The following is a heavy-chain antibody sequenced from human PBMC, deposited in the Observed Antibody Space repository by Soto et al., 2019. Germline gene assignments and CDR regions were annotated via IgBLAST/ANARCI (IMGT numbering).Heavy chain of an antibody. V-gene: IGHV3-15*01. CDR2: IKSKTDGGTT. D-gene: IGHD3-16*01. CDR1: GFTFSNAW. CDR3: TTDMTPRYYYGMDV. J-gene: IGHJ6*02. Sequence: LRLSCAASGFTFSNAWMSWVRQAPGKGLEWVGRIKSKTDGGTTDYAAPVKGRFTISRDDSKNTLYLQMNSLKTEDTAVYYCTTDMTPRYYYGMDVWGQGTTVTV.